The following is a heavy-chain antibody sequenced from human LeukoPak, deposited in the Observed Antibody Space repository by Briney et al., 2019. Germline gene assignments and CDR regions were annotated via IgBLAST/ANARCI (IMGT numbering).Heavy chain of an antibody. CDR2: ISSSSSYI. Sequence: KPGGSLRLSCAASGFTFSSYSMNWVRQAPGKGLEWVSSISSSSSYIYYADSVKGRFTISRDNAKNSLYLQMSALRAEDTAIYYYARDGTAAGLYFDLWGQGTLVTVSS. CDR1: GFTFSSYS. D-gene: IGHD6-13*01. V-gene: IGHV3-21*01. J-gene: IGHJ4*01. CDR3: ARDGTAAGLYFDL.